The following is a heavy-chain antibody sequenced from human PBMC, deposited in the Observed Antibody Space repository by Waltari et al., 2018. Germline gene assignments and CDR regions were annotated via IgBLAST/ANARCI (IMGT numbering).Heavy chain of an antibody. CDR2: ITGYNDRT. D-gene: IGHD4-4*01. Sequence: QVLLVQSGAEFKEPGASVKVSCRTSGYGFGSFVIGWVRQVPGQGLEWMGGITGYNDRTVYAEKFQGRVTMTRDTSTTTAHMELRALTSGDTAVYFCARGRTVRTYDYFDSWGQGTLVTVSS. CDR1: GYGFGSFV. J-gene: IGHJ4*02. V-gene: IGHV1-18*01. CDR3: ARGRTVRTYDYFDS.